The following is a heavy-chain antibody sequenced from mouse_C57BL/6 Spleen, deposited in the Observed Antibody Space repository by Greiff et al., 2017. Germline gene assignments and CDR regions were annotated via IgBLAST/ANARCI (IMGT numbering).Heavy chain of an antibody. CDR1: GYTFTSYW. CDR2: IYPSDSET. D-gene: IGHD2-2*01. Sequence: QVQLKQPGAELVRPGSSVKLSCKASGYTFTSYWMDWVKQRPGQGLEWIGNIYPSDSETHYNQKFKDKATLTVDKSSSTAYMQVSSLTSEDSAVYYCARGGSTMVTTRAMDYWGQGTSVTVSS. V-gene: IGHV1-61*01. CDR3: ARGGSTMVTTRAMDY. J-gene: IGHJ4*01.